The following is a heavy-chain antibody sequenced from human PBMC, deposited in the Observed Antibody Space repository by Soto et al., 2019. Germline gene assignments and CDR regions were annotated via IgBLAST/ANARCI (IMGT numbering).Heavy chain of an antibody. Sequence: ASVKVSCKASGYTFTSYYMHWVRLAPGQGLEWRGIINPSGGSTSYAQKFQGRVTMTRDTSTSTVYMELSSLRSEDTAVYYCARDPHGSGSYYSPTFDYWGQGTLVTVSS. CDR1: GYTFTSYY. CDR2: INPSGGST. D-gene: IGHD3-10*01. CDR3: ARDPHGSGSYYSPTFDY. J-gene: IGHJ4*02. V-gene: IGHV1-46*01.